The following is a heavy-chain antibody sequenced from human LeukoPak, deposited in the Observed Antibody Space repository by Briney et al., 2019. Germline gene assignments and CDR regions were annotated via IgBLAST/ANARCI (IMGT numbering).Heavy chain of an antibody. CDR2: INPSGGST. D-gene: IGHD6-19*01. CDR1: GYTFTSYY. J-gene: IGHJ5*02. CDR3: AREDRIAVAGTLGWFDP. Sequence: ASVKVSCKASGYTFTSYYMHWVRQAPGQGLEWMGIINPSGGSTSYAQKFQGRVTMTRDTSTSTVYMELSSLRSEDTAVYYCAREDRIAVAGTLGWFDPWGQGTLVTVSS. V-gene: IGHV1-46*01.